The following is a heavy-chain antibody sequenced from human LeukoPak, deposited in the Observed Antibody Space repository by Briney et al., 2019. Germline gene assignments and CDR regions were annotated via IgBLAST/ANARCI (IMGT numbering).Heavy chain of an antibody. CDR3: TTETVNLVRGVNDY. Sequence: GGSLRLSCAASGFTFSNAWMSWVRQPPGKGLEWVGRSKSKTDGETTDYAAPVKGRFTVSRDDSKATLYLQMNSLKTEDTALYYCTTETVNLVRGVNDYWGQGTLVTVSS. J-gene: IGHJ4*02. CDR2: SKSKTDGETT. V-gene: IGHV3-15*01. D-gene: IGHD3-10*01. CDR1: GFTFSNAW.